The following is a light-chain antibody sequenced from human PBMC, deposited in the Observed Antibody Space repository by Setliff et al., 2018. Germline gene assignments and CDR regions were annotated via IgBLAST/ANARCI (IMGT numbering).Light chain of an antibody. CDR3: AVWDDNLNGPV. Sequence: QSALAQPPSVSAAPRQKVTISCSGSSSNIGSSYVSWYQQVPGTAPKLLIYDNNKRPSGIPDRFSGSKSGALASLAISGLQSGDEADYYCAVWDDNLNGPVFGGGTKVTVL. V-gene: IGLV1-51*01. J-gene: IGLJ2*01. CDR1: SSNIGSSY. CDR2: DNN.